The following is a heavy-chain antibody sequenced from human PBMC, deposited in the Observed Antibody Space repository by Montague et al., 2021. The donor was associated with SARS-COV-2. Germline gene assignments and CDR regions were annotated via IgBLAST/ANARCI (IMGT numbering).Heavy chain of an antibody. CDR2: LSSTGTMT. CDR3: ARGTLGSGSYYDS. V-gene: IGHV3-11*01. D-gene: IGHD3-10*01. Sequence: SLRLSCAPSGFTFSDYYMAWIRQAPGKGLEWVAYLSSTGTMTYYGESVRGRFSISRDNVRSSLFLHMTNVRVEDTAVYYCARGTLGSGSYYDSWGQGTLVTVSA. J-gene: IGHJ5*01. CDR1: GFTFSDYY.